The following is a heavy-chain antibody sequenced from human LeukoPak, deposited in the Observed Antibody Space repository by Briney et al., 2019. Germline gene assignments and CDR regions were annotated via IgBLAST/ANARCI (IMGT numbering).Heavy chain of an antibody. D-gene: IGHD6-6*01. CDR1: GGSISSGGYY. V-gene: IGHV4-30-2*01. Sequence: SETLSLTCTVSGGSISSGGYYWSWIRQPPGKGLEWIGYIYHSGSTYYNPSLKSRVTISVDRSKNQFSLKLSSVTAADTAVYYCAREPALSIAADYWGQGTLVTVSS. CDR3: AREPALSIAADY. CDR2: IYHSGST. J-gene: IGHJ4*02.